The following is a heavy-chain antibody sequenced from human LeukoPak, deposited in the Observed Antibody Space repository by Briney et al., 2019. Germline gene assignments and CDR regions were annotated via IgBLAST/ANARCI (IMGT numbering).Heavy chain of an antibody. D-gene: IGHD5-24*01. Sequence: PSETLSLTCTVSGGSISSYYWSWIRQPPGKGLEWIGEINHSGSTNYNPSLKSRVTISVDTSKNQFSLKLSSVTAADTAVYYCARHVMQWDGYNYLGDFFDYWGQGTLVTVSS. CDR3: ARHVMQWDGYNYLGDFFDY. V-gene: IGHV4-34*01. CDR1: GGSISSYY. J-gene: IGHJ4*02. CDR2: INHSGST.